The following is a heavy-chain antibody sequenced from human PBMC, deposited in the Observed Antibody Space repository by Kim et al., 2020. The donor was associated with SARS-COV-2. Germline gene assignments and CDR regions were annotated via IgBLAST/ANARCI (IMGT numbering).Heavy chain of an antibody. CDR2: ITSNGGST. J-gene: IGHJ4*02. D-gene: IGHD6-13*01. CDR3: VKGGIAAGAALDY. CDR1: GFTFSSYA. V-gene: IGHV3-64D*09. Sequence: GGSLRLSCSASGFTFSSYAMHWVRQAPGKGLEYVSAITSNGGSTSYANSVKGRFTISRDNTMNTLYLQMGSLRPEDTAVYYCVKGGIAAGAALDYWGQGTLVTVSS.